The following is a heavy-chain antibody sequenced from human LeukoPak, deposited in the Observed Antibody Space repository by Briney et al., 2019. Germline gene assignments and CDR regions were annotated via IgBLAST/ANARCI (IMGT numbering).Heavy chain of an antibody. J-gene: IGHJ2*01. D-gene: IGHD5-18*01. V-gene: IGHV3-53*01. Sequence: GGSLRLSCAASGFTVSSNYMSWVRQAPGKGLEWVSVIYSGGSTFYADSVKGRFTISRDTSKNTLYLQMNSLRTEDTAVYYCEEGGLYYCTAMIRHWYFHIWGRGTLVTVSS. CDR3: EEGGLYYCTAMIRHWYFHI. CDR2: IYSGGST. CDR1: GFTVSSNY.